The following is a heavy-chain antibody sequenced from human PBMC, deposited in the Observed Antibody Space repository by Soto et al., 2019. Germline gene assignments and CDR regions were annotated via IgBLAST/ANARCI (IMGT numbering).Heavy chain of an antibody. CDR2: ISAYNGNT. V-gene: IGHV1-18*01. J-gene: IGHJ4*02. CDR1: GYTFTSYG. CDR3: ARMHYDFWSGYFIDDY. Sequence: ASVKVSCKASGYTFTSYGISWVRQAPGQGLEWMGWISAYNGNTNYAQKLQGRVTMTTDTSTSTAYMELRSLRSDDTAVYYCARMHYDFWSGYFIDDYWGQGTLVTVSS. D-gene: IGHD3-3*01.